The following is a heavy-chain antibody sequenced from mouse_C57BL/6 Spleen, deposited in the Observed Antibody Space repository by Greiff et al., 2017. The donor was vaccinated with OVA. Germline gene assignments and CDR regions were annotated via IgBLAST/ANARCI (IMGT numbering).Heavy chain of an antibody. V-gene: IGHV1-9*01. D-gene: IGHD1-1*01. CDR1: GYTFTGYW. Sequence: VMLVESGAELMKPGASVKLSCKATGYTFTGYWIEWVKQRPGHGLEWIGEILPGSGSTNYNEKFKGKATFTADTSSNTAYMQLSSLTTEDSAIYYCARSLSDTVVERVFDYWGQGTTLTVSS. J-gene: IGHJ2*01. CDR3: ARSLSDTVVERVFDY. CDR2: ILPGSGST.